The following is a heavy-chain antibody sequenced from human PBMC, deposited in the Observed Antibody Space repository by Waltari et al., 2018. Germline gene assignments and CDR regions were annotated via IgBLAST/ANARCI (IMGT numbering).Heavy chain of an antibody. J-gene: IGHJ5*02. D-gene: IGHD6-13*01. CDR3: ARWDPRDYSRWNWFDP. CDR2: IYHSGRT. CDR1: GYSISSGYY. V-gene: IGHV4-38-2*02. Sequence: QVQLQESGPGLVKPSETLSLTCTVSGYSISSGYYWGWIRQPPGKGLGWIGSIYHSGRTYDNPSLKSRVTIAVDTSKNQFSLKLSSVTAADTAVYYCARWDPRDYSRWNWFDPWGQGTLVTVSS.